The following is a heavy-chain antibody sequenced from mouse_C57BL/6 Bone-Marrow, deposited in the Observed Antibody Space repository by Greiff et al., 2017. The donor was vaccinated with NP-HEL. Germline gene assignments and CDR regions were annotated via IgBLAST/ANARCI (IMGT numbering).Heavy chain of an antibody. Sequence: EVQLVESGGGLVKPGGSLKLSCAASGFTFSDYGMHWVRQAPEKGLEWVAYISSGSSTIYYADTVKGRFTISRDNAKNTLFLQVTSLRSEDTAMYYCAGPGLRSFAYWGQGTLVTVSA. J-gene: IGHJ3*01. CDR2: ISSGSSTI. D-gene: IGHD1-1*01. CDR1: GFTFSDYG. CDR3: AGPGLRSFAY. V-gene: IGHV5-17*01.